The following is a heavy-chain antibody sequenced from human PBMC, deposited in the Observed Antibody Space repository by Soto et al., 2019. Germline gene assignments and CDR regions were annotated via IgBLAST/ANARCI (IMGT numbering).Heavy chain of an antibody. CDR1: GGTFSSYT. D-gene: IGHD3-16*01. V-gene: IGHV1-69*04. CDR2: IIPILGIA. J-gene: IGHJ3*02. Sequence: ASVKVSCKASGGTFSSYTISWVRQAPGQGLEWMGRIIPILGIANYAQKFQGRVTITADKSTSTAYMELSSLRSEDTAVYYCAREVVGMITFGGVLVNHAFDIWGQGTMVTVSS. CDR3: AREVVGMITFGGVLVNHAFDI.